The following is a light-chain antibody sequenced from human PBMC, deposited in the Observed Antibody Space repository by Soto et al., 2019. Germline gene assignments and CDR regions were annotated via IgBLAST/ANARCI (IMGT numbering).Light chain of an antibody. Sequence: EIVLTQSPGTLSLSPGERATLSCRAGQSVSSSYLAWYQQKPGQAPRLLIYGASSRATGIPDRFSGSGSGTDFTLTISRLEPEDFAVYYCQQYGSSPGTFGQGTKVDI. V-gene: IGKV3-20*01. CDR2: GAS. J-gene: IGKJ1*01. CDR1: QSVSSSY. CDR3: QQYGSSPGT.